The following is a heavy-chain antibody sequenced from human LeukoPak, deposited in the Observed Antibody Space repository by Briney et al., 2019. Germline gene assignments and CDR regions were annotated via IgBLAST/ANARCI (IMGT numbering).Heavy chain of an antibody. V-gene: IGHV3-66*01. Sequence: GGTLRLSCAASGFTVSSNYMSWVRQAQGKGLEWVSVIYSGGSTYYADSVKGRFTISRDNFKNTLHLQMNSLRAEDTAVYYCARGGGRYYYYYMDVWGKGTTVTISS. CDR1: GFTVSSNY. D-gene: IGHD2-15*01. J-gene: IGHJ6*03. CDR3: ARGGGRYYYYYMDV. CDR2: IYSGGST.